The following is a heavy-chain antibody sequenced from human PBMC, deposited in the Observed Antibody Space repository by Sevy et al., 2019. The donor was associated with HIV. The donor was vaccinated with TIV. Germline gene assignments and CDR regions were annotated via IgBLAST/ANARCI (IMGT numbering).Heavy chain of an antibody. CDR1: GFTFSSYA. CDR3: ARATEVVTAIPTYFDY. Sequence: GGSLRLSCAASGFTFSSYAMHWVRQAPGKGLEWAAVISYDGSNKYYADSVKRRFTISRDNSKNTLYLQMNSLRAEDTAVYYCARATEVVTAIPTYFDYWGQGTLVTVSS. J-gene: IGHJ4*02. V-gene: IGHV3-30*04. D-gene: IGHD2-21*02. CDR2: ISYDGSNK.